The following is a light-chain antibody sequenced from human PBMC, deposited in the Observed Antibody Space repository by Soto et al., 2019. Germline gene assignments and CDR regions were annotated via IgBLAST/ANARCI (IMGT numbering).Light chain of an antibody. CDR1: QSVSSSY. CDR2: GAS. J-gene: IGKJ2*01. V-gene: IGKV3-20*01. Sequence: EIVLTQSPGTLSLSPGERATLSCRASQSVSSSYLAWYQQKPGQAPRLLIYGASSRATGIPDRFSGSGSGTDVTLTISRLELEDFAVYYCQQYGSSRPMYTFGQGTKLEIK. CDR3: QQYGSSRPMYT.